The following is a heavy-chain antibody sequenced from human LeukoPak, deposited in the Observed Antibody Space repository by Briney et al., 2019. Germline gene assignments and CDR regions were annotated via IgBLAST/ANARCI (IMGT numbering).Heavy chain of an antibody. CDR3: ARDPSTMPFDY. CDR1: GFTISSYW. CDR2: IKQDGSEK. D-gene: IGHD2-2*01. V-gene: IGHV3-7*01. Sequence: PGGSLRLSCEASGFTISSYWMSWVRPAPGKGLEWVANIKQDGSEKHYVDSVKGRFTISRDNAKNSLYLQMNSLRDEDTAVYYCARDPSTMPFDYWGQGTLVTVSS. J-gene: IGHJ4*02.